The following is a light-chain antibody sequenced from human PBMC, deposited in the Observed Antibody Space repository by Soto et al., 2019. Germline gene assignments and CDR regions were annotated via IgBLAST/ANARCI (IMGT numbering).Light chain of an antibody. J-gene: IGLJ1*01. CDR1: SSDIGSYNY. CDR3: ASYVSSSDVFV. CDR2: DVT. V-gene: IGLV2-14*03. Sequence: QSVLTQPASMSGSPGQSITISCTGSSSDIGSYNYVSWYQHHPGKAPKLSLYDVTTRPSGISNRFSGSKSGHTASLTISGLQAEDGADYYCASYVSSSDVFVFVPGTELTIL.